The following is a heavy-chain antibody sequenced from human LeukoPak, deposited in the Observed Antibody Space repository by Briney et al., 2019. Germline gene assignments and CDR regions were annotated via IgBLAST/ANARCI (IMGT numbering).Heavy chain of an antibody. J-gene: IGHJ4*02. V-gene: IGHV3-48*01. CDR1: GFTFSNYL. D-gene: IGHD1-20*01. CDR3: AREVTITGTPGGFDF. CDR2: ISTTSSTI. Sequence: PGGSLRPSCAASGFTFSNYLMNWVRQAPGKGLEWLSYISTTSSTIYYADSVKGRFTISRDNAKNSLFLQMNSLRVEDTAVYYCAREVTITGTPGGFDFWGQGTLVTVSS.